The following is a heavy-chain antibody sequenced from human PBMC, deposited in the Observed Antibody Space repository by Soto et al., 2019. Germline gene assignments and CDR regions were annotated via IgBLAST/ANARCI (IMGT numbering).Heavy chain of an antibody. D-gene: IGHD2-8*02. CDR3: ARSVTVPGAHIDY. J-gene: IGHJ4*02. CDR2: VYYTGST. Sequence: SETLSLTCSVSGGSISGSYWSWIRQSPGKGLEWLGYVYYTGSTNYSPSLRSRVSISVDTSKNEFSLRLSSVTAADTAVYFCARSVTVPGAHIDYWGQGTQVTVSS. CDR1: GGSISGSY. V-gene: IGHV4-59*01.